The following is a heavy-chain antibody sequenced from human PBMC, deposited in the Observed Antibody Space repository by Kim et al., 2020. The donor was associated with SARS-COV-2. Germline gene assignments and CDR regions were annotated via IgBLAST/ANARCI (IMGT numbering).Heavy chain of an antibody. V-gene: IGHV3-30*18. CDR1: GFTFSSYG. D-gene: IGHD6-13*01. J-gene: IGHJ6*02. Sequence: GGSLRLSCAASGFTFSSYGMHWVRQAPGKGLEWVAVISYDGSNKYYADSVKGRFTISRDNSKNTLYLQMNSLRAEDTAVYYCAKLIAAAGNAAMDVWGQGTTVTVSS. CDR3: AKLIAAAGNAAMDV. CDR2: ISYDGSNK.